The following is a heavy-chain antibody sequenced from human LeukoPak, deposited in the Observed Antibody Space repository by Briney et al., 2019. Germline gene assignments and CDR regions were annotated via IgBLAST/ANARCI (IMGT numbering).Heavy chain of an antibody. CDR3: ARGCSGGSCYIH. Sequence: PGGSLRLSCAASGFTFSSYAMHWVRQAPGKGLEYVSAISSNGGSTYYANSVKGRFTISRDNSKNTLYLQMSSLRAEDMAVYYCARGCSGGSCYIHWGRGALVTVSS. CDR1: GFTFSSYA. V-gene: IGHV3-64*01. D-gene: IGHD2-15*01. J-gene: IGHJ4*02. CDR2: ISSNGGST.